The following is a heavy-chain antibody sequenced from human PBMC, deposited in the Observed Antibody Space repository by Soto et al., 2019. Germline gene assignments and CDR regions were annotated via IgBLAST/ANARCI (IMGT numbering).Heavy chain of an antibody. CDR3: ARRLPLIAAAAGVDV. J-gene: IGHJ6*02. CDR2: INHSGST. Sequence: LSLTCAVYGGSFSGYYWSWIRQPPGKGLEWIGEINHSGSTNYNPSLKSRVTISVDTSKNQFSLKLSSVTAADTAVYYCARRLPLIAAAAGVDVWGQGTTVTVSS. D-gene: IGHD6-13*01. V-gene: IGHV4-34*01. CDR1: GGSFSGYY.